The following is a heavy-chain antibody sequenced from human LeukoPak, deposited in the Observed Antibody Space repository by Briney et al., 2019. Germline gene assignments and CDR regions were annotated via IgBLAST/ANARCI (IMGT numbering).Heavy chain of an antibody. J-gene: IGHJ4*02. CDR2: ISGGGST. CDR3: AKDLYTYGTTPLDY. Sequence: PGGSLRPSCAASGFTFSSYGMHWVRQAPGKGLEWVSSISGGGSTYSADSVKGRFTISRDISKNTLYLQVNSLRAEDTAVYYCAKDLYTYGTTPLDYWGRGTLVTVSS. V-gene: IGHV3-23*01. CDR1: GFTFSSYG. D-gene: IGHD5-18*01.